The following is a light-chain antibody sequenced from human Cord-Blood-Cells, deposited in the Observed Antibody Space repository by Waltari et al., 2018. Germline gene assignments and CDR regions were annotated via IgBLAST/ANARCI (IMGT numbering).Light chain of an antibody. CDR3: NSRDSSGNHVV. CDR1: SLRSYY. J-gene: IGLJ2*01. V-gene: IGLV3-19*01. Sequence: SSELTQDPAVSLALGQTVRITCQGDSLRSYYASWYQQKPVQAPVLVIYGKNNPPSGIPDRFSGSSSGNTASLTITGAQAEDEADYYCNSRDSSGNHVVFGGGTKLTVL. CDR2: GKN.